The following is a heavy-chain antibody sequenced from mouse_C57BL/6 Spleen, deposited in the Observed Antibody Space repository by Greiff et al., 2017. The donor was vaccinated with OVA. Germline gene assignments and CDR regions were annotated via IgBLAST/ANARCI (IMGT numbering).Heavy chain of an antibody. V-gene: IGHV1-64*01. CDR3: ARSYSNYPYYAMDY. CDR2: IHPNSGST. J-gene: IGHJ4*01. D-gene: IGHD2-5*01. Sequence: QVQLQQPGAELVKPGASVKLSCKASGYTFTSYWMHWVKQRPGQGLEWIGMIHPNSGSTNYNEKFKSKATLTVDKSSSTAYMQLSSLTSEDSAVYYCARSYSNYPYYAMDYWGQGTSVTVSS. CDR1: GYTFTSYW.